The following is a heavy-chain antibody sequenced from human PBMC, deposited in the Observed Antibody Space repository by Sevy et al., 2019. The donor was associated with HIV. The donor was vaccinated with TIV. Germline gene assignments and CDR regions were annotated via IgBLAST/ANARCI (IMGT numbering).Heavy chain of an antibody. CDR3: ARGDLVSQRPSHFDY. Sequence: GGSLRLSCAASGFTFSSYWMSWVRQAPGKGLEWVANIKQDGSEKYYVDSVKGRFTISRDNAKNSLYLQMNRLRAEDTAVYYCARGDLVSQRPSHFDYWGQGTLVTVSS. CDR2: IKQDGSEK. D-gene: IGHD6-13*01. CDR1: GFTFSSYW. J-gene: IGHJ4*02. V-gene: IGHV3-7*01.